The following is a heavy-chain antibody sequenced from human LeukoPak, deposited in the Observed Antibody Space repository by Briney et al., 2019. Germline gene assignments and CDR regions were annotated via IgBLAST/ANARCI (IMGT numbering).Heavy chain of an antibody. CDR2: VYYSGST. D-gene: IGHD4/OR15-4a*01. CDR3: ARASGATFDP. CDR1: GVSTSRSSDY. V-gene: IGHV4-39*01. Sequence: SETLSLTCAVSGVSTSRSSDYWGWVRQTPGKGMEWIGSVYYSGSTQYNPSFESRITVYIDTSKNEFSLRLSSVTAAETAVYYCARASGATFDPWGQGNLVTVSS. J-gene: IGHJ5*02.